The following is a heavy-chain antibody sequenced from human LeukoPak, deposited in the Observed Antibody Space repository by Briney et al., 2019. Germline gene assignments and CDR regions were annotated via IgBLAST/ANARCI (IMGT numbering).Heavy chain of an antibody. V-gene: IGHV1-69*13. J-gene: IGHJ5*02. D-gene: IGHD3-10*01. CDR1: GGTFSSYA. CDR2: IIPIFGTA. CDR3: ARDVYGGYNWFDP. Sequence: ASVKVSCKVSGGTFSSYAISWVRQAPGQGLEWMRGIIPIFGTANYAQKFQGRVTITADESTSTAYMELSSLRSEDTAVYYCARDVYGGYNWFDPWGQGTLVTVSS.